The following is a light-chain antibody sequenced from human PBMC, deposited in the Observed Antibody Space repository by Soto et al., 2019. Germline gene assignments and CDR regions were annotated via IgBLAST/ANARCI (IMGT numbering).Light chain of an antibody. Sequence: EIVLTQSPGTLSLSPGERATLSCRASQSVSSSYLAWYQQKPGQAPRLLIYGASSRATGIPDRFSGSGSGTDFTLTSSRLEPEDFEEYYCQQEGSSRTFGQGTKVEIK. V-gene: IGKV3-20*01. CDR2: GAS. CDR3: QQEGSSRT. J-gene: IGKJ1*01. CDR1: QSVSSSY.